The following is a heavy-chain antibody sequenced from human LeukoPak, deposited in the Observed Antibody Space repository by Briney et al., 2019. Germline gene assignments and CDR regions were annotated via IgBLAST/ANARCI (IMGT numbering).Heavy chain of an antibody. V-gene: IGHV4-34*01. CDR3: ARGCMVRGVDP. CDR2: INHSGST. J-gene: IGHJ5*02. Sequence: SETLSLTCAVYGGSFSGYYWSWIRQPPGKGLEWIGEINHSGSTNYNPSLKSRVTISVDTSKNQFSLKLSSVTAADTAVYYCARGCMVRGVDPWGQGTLVTVSS. D-gene: IGHD3-10*01. CDR1: GGSFSGYY.